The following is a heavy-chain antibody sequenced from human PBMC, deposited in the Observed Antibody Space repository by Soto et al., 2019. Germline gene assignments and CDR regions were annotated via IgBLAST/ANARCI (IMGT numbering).Heavy chain of an antibody. Sequence: ASVKVSCKASGYTFTVYYMHWVRQAPGQGLEWMGWINPKSGGTMYPQKFQGRVTMTWDTSISTAYMALTRLRSDDTAVYYCAKDRGTYYYDSSGLYFDYWGQGTLVTVSS. CDR2: INPKSGGT. V-gene: IGHV1-2*02. J-gene: IGHJ4*02. CDR3: AKDRGTYYYDSSGLYFDY. CDR1: GYTFTVYY. D-gene: IGHD3-22*01.